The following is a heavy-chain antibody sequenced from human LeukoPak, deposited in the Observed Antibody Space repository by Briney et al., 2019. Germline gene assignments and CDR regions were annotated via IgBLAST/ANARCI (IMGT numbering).Heavy chain of an antibody. Sequence: GASVKVSCQTSGYSFTGYYIHWVRQAPGQGLEWMGWMNPHSGVTNYAQKFQGRVTMTRDTSITTAYMELSRLTSDDTAVYYCAKVGGGRSNWLDPWGQGTLVTVSS. V-gene: IGHV1-2*02. CDR3: AKVGGGRSNWLDP. J-gene: IGHJ5*02. CDR2: MNPHSGVT. CDR1: GYSFTGYY. D-gene: IGHD4-23*01.